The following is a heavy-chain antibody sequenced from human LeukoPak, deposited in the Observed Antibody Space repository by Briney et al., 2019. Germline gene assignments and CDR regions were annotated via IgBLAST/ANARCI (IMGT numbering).Heavy chain of an antibody. D-gene: IGHD6-6*01. V-gene: IGHV1-69*13. Sequence: SVKVSCKASGGTFSSNAISWVRQAPGQGLEWMGGIIPIFGTANYAQKFQGRVTITADESTSTAYMELSSLRSEDTAVYYCASGYSSSSFTTPKSYYFDYWGQGTLVTVSS. J-gene: IGHJ4*02. CDR2: IIPIFGTA. CDR3: ASGYSSSSFTTPKSYYFDY. CDR1: GGTFSSNA.